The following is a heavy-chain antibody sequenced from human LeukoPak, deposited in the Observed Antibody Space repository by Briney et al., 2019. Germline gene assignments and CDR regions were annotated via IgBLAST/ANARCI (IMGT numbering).Heavy chain of an antibody. CDR1: GYSISSGYY. CDR3: ARVQRVYFYDSSGYYPDY. J-gene: IGHJ4*02. Sequence: SETLSLTCTVSGYSISSGYYWGWIRQPPGKGLEWIGSIYHSGSTYYNPSLKSRVTISVDTSKNQFSLKLSSVTAADTAVYYCARVQRVYFYDSSGYYPDYWGQGTLVTVSS. V-gene: IGHV4-38-2*02. D-gene: IGHD3-22*01. CDR2: IYHSGST.